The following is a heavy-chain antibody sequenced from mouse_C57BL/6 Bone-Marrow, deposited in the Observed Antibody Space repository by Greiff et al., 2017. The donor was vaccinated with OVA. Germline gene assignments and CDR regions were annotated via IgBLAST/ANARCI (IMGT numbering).Heavy chain of an antibody. CDR1: GYTFTDYY. J-gene: IGHJ2*01. Sequence: DVKLQESGPVLVKPGASVKMSCKASGYTFTDYYMNWVKQSHGKSLEWIGVINPYNGGTSYNQKFKGKATLTVDKSSSTAYMELNSLTSEDSAVYYCARDDDGYYVDYWGQGTTLTVSS. D-gene: IGHD2-3*01. CDR2: INPYNGGT. CDR3: ARDDDGYYVDY. V-gene: IGHV1-19*01.